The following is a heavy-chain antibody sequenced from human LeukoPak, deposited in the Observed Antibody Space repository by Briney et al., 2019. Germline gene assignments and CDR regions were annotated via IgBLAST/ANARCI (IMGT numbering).Heavy chain of an antibody. CDR3: ANWLGNELGELLWAY. Sequence: ASVKVSCKASGYTFTGYYMHWVRQAPGQGLEWMGWINPNSGGTNYAQKFQGRVTMTRDTSISTAYMELSRLRSDDTAVYYCANWLGNELGELLWAYWGQGTLVTVSS. CDR2: INPNSGGT. D-gene: IGHD3-10*01. J-gene: IGHJ4*02. CDR1: GYTFTGYY. V-gene: IGHV1-2*02.